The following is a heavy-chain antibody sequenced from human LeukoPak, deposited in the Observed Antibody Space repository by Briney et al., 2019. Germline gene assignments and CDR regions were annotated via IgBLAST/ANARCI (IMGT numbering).Heavy chain of an antibody. V-gene: IGHV3-9*01. CDR2: ISWNSGSI. J-gene: IGHJ4*02. CDR3: AKVTYYDFWSGYPQVSYFDY. D-gene: IGHD3-3*01. CDR1: GFTFDDYA. Sequence: PGGSLRLSCAASGFTFDDYAMHWFRQAPGKGLEWVSGISWNSGSIGYADSVKGRFTISRDNAKSSLYLQMNSLRAEDTALYYCAKVTYYDFWSGYPQVSYFDYWGQGTLVTVSS.